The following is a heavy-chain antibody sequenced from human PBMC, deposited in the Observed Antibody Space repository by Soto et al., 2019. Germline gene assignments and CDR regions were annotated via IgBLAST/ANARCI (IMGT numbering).Heavy chain of an antibody. J-gene: IGHJ4*02. Sequence: EVQLVESGGGLVQPGGSLRLSCAASGFTFSSYWMHWVRQAPGKGLVWVSRINSDGSSTSYADSVKGRFTISRDNAKNTLYLQMNSLRAEDTAVYYCARATYSNYVDRDFDYWGQGTLVTVSS. CDR1: GFTFSSYW. D-gene: IGHD4-4*01. V-gene: IGHV3-74*01. CDR3: ARATYSNYVDRDFDY. CDR2: INSDGSST.